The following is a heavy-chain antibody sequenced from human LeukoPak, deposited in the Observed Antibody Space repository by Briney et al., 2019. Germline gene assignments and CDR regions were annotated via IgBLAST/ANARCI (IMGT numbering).Heavy chain of an antibody. J-gene: IGHJ4*02. CDR1: GFTFSSYA. CDR3: AREGAMVRGVINFDY. D-gene: IGHD3-10*01. CDR2: ISYDGSNK. Sequence: GRSLRLSCAASGFTFSSYAMHWVRQAPGKGLEWVAVISYDGSNKYYADSVKGRFTTSRDNSKNTLYLQVNSLRAEDTAVYYCAREGAMVRGVINFDYWGQGTLVTVSS. V-gene: IGHV3-30-3*01.